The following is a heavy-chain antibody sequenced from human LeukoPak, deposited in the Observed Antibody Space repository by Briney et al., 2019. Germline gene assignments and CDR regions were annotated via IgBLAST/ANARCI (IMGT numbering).Heavy chain of an antibody. D-gene: IGHD3-22*01. J-gene: IGHJ4*02. V-gene: IGHV3-23*01. CDR1: GITLSNYG. CDR2: ISDSGGRT. Sequence: GGSLRLSCAVSGITLSNYGMSWVRQAPGKGLEWVAGISDSGGRTNYADFVKGRFTISRDNPKNTLYLQMNSLRPEDTAVYFCAKRGVVIRVILVGFHKEAYYFDSWGQGVLITVSS. CDR3: AKRGVVIRVILVGFHKEAYYFDS.